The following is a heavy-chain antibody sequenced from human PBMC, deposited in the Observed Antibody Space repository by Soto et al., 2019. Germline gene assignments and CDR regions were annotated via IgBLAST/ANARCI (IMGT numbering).Heavy chain of an antibody. Sequence: QVQLQESGPGLVKPSQTLSLTCTVSGASISSHDHYWSWIRQQPGKVLEWIGYIYYSGSTSYNPSHRSRVTISSDTSKNQFTLNLSSLTAADTAVYYCTRGVDMAKLGYWGQGTLVTVSS. D-gene: IGHD5-12*01. CDR3: TRGVDMAKLGY. V-gene: IGHV4-31*03. J-gene: IGHJ4*02. CDR2: IYYSGST. CDR1: GASISSHDHY.